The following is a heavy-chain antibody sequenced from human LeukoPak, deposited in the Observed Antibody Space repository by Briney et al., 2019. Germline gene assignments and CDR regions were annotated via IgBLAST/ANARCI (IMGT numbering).Heavy chain of an antibody. CDR2: IIPIFGTA. D-gene: IGHD3-22*01. CDR1: GGTFSSYA. Sequence: ASVKVSCKASGGTFSSYAISWVRQGPGQGLEWMGGIIPIFGTANYAQKFQGRVTITTDESTSTAYMELSSLGSDDTAVYYCARDLWNFYDDSGYNRDFDSWGQGTLVTVSS. J-gene: IGHJ5*01. V-gene: IGHV1-69*05. CDR3: ARDLWNFYDDSGYNRDFDS.